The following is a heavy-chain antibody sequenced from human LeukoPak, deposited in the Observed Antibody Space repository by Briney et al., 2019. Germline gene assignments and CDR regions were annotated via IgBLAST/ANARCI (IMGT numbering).Heavy chain of an antibody. CDR1: GFTFSNYW. V-gene: IGHV3-7*01. D-gene: IGHD1-26*01. Sequence: SGGSLRLSCAASGFTFSNYWMTWFRQTPGKGLEWVGNIKQDGSEKYYVDSVKGRFTISRDNAKNSLYLQMNSLTAEDTAVYYCARSTSGSYFFDYWGQGTLVTVSS. CDR3: ARSTSGSYFFDY. CDR2: IKQDGSEK. J-gene: IGHJ4*02.